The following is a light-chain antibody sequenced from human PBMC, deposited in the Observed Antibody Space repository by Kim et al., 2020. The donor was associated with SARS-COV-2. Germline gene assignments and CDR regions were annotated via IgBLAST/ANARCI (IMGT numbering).Light chain of an antibody. V-gene: IGKV3-15*01. CDR3: QQYSDWFT. CDR2: DAS. J-gene: IGKJ2*01. CDR1: QNVNSN. Sequence: EMVMTQSPSILSVSPGERATLSCRASQNVNSNLAWYQQKPGQAPRLLIYDASTRATGIPARFSGSRSGIEFTLTISSQQSEDSAVYYCQQYSDWFTFGQGTKLEI.